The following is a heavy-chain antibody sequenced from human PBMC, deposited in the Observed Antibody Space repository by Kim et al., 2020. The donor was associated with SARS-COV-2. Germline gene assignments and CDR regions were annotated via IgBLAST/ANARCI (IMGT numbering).Heavy chain of an antibody. CDR2: T. Sequence: TGYADAVKGRFTISRDNAKNTLFLQMNRLRAEDTAVYYCARNLAYGMDVWGQGTTVTVSS. V-gene: IGHV3-74*01. J-gene: IGHJ6*02. CDR3: ARNLAYGMDV.